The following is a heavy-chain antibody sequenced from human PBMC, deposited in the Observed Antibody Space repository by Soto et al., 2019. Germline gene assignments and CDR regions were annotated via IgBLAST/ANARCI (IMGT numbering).Heavy chain of an antibody. Sequence: PGGSLRLSCAASGFSFSSYAMSWVRQAPGKGLEWVSTISGSGGTTYYADSVKGRFTISRDNSKNTLYLQMSSLRAEDTAVYYCAKSYYDSSGYLYYFDYWGQGTLVTVSS. CDR1: GFSFSSYA. V-gene: IGHV3-23*01. CDR3: AKSYYDSSGYLYYFDY. CDR2: ISGSGGTT. J-gene: IGHJ4*02. D-gene: IGHD3-22*01.